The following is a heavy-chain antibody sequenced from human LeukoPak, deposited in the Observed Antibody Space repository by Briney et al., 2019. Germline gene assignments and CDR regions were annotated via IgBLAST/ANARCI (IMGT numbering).Heavy chain of an antibody. CDR1: GGTFSSTT. Sequence: SVKVSCKASGGTFSSTTINWVRQAPGQGLEWMGGITPIFRTPNYAQKFQGRVTITAVESMSTAYMELSSLRSEDTAVYYCARGWPAETTVVTPYNYWGQGTLVTVSS. CDR2: ITPIFRTP. J-gene: IGHJ4*02. V-gene: IGHV1-69*13. CDR3: ARGWPAETTVVTPYNY. D-gene: IGHD2-21*02.